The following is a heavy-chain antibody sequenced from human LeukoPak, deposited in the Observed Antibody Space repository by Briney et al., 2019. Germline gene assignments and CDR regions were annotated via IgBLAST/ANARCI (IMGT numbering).Heavy chain of an antibody. CDR1: GDSTSSDDC. CDR2: ISNRGSP. D-gene: IGHD6-25*01. V-gene: IGHV4-38-2*02. Sequence: PSETLSLTCIVSGDSTSSDDCWGWIRQPPGKGLEWIGSISNRGSPYYNPSLTSRVTMSADTPNNQFSLKLSSVTAADTAVYYCAGDGGFCDTASPNSWFEPLGRQTLVTVSS. J-gene: IGHJ5*02. CDR3: AGDGGFCDTASPNSWFEP.